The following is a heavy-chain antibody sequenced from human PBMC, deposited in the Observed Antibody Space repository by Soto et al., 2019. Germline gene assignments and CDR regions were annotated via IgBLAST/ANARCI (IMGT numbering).Heavy chain of an antibody. J-gene: IGHJ4*02. D-gene: IGHD6-13*01. CDR1: GYTFTSYG. CDR2: ISAYNGNT. V-gene: IGHV1-18*01. Sequence: QVRLVQSGAAVKKPGASVKVSCKASGYTFTSYGITWGRQAAGQGLEWLGWISAYNGNTNYAQKLQGRVTMTTDPSTSKAYMELMSLRSDDTAVYYCAREYISIWSYRDDWGQGPLVTVSS. CDR3: AREYISIWSYRDD.